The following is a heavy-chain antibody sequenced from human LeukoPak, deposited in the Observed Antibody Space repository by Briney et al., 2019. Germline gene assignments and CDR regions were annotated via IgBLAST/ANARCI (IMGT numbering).Heavy chain of an antibody. D-gene: IGHD5-18*01. CDR1: GYTFTGYY. Sequence: GASVKVSCKASGYTFTGYYMHWVRQAPGQGLEWMGWINPNSGDTGYAQKFQGRVTMTRNTSISTAYMELSSLRSEDTAVYYCARGYSYGYNDALDIWGQGTMVTVSS. CDR2: INPNSGDT. CDR3: ARGYSYGYNDALDI. V-gene: IGHV1-8*02. J-gene: IGHJ3*02.